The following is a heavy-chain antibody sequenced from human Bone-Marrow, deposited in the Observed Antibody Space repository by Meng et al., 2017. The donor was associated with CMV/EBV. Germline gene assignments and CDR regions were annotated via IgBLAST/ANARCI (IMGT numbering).Heavy chain of an antibody. CDR2: ISGSGGST. D-gene: IGHD2-21*01. CDR3: AKPPQGVIAIQYYYYYGMEV. V-gene: IGHV3-23*01. CDR1: GFTFSSYV. Sequence: GESLKISCAASGFTFSSYVMSWVRQAPGKGLEWVSAISGSGGSTYDADSVKGRFTISRDNSKDTLYLQMNSLRAEDTAVYYCAKPPQGVIAIQYYYYYGMEVWGQGTTVTVSS. J-gene: IGHJ6*02.